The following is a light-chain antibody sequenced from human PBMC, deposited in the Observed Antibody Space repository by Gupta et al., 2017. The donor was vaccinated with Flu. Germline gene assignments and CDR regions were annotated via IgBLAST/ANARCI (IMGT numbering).Light chain of an antibody. V-gene: IGKV1-39*01. CDR1: QGISSY. J-gene: IGKJ1*01. CDR2: AAS. Sequence: GDRVTITCLASQGISSYLNWYQQKPGKAPKLLIYAASSVQRGVPSRFSGSGSGTDFTLTSSGLQPEDVATYYCQQSYSTPRTFGQGTKVEIK. CDR3: QQSYSTPRT.